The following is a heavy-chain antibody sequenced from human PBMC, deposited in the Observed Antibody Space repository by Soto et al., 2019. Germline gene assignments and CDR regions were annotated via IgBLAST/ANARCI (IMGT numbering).Heavy chain of an antibody. CDR3: AGERYCSGGSCDHVDY. V-gene: IGHV1-18*01. D-gene: IGHD2-15*01. Sequence: QVQLVQSGAEVKKPGASVKVSCKASGYTFTSYGISWVRQAPGQGLEWMGWISAYNGNTNYAQKLQGRVTMTTDTTTSTAHKELRSRRSDDAALYYWAGERYCSGGSCDHVDYWSQGTLVTVTS. J-gene: IGHJ4*02. CDR1: GYTFTSYG. CDR2: ISAYNGNT.